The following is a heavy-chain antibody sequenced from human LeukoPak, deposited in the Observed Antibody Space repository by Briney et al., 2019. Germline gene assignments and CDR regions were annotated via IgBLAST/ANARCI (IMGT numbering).Heavy chain of an antibody. CDR2: ISGTGGNT. CDR3: ATDGAYSSPPHSDY. V-gene: IGHV3-23*01. CDR1: GFSFNNYA. D-gene: IGHD6-19*01. J-gene: IGHJ4*02. Sequence: GGSLRLSCTASGFSFNNYAMTWVRQAPGKGLEWVSTISGTGGNTYYADSVKGRFSISRDSSQSTMYLQMNSLRADDTAVYYCATDGAYSSPPHSDYWGQGTRVTVSS.